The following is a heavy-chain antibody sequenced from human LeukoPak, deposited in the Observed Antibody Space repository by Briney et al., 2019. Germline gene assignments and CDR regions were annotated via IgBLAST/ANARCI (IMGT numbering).Heavy chain of an antibody. J-gene: IGHJ4*02. CDR3: ARYGNDTAMVTGPKKPYYFDY. Sequence: PSETLSLTCTVSGGSISSYYWSWIRQPAGKGLEWIGRIYTSGSTNYNPSLKSRVTMSVDTSKNQFSLKLSSVTAADTAVYYCARYGNDTAMVTGPKKPYYFDYWGQGTLVTVSS. CDR1: GGSISSYY. CDR2: IYTSGST. D-gene: IGHD5-18*01. V-gene: IGHV4-4*07.